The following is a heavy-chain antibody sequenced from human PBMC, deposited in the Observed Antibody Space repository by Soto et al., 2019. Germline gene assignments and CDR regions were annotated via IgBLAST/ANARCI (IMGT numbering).Heavy chain of an antibody. CDR3: ARTSCGGDCYSPGAYGMDV. Sequence: QVQLQQWGAGLLKPSETLSLTCAVYGGSFSGNYWSWIRQPPGKGLEWIGEINHSGSTNYNPSLKSLVTISVDTSKNQFSLKLSSVTAADTAVYYCARTSCGGDCYSPGAYGMDVWGQGTTVTVSS. D-gene: IGHD2-21*02. CDR2: INHSGST. V-gene: IGHV4-34*01. CDR1: GGSFSGNY. J-gene: IGHJ6*02.